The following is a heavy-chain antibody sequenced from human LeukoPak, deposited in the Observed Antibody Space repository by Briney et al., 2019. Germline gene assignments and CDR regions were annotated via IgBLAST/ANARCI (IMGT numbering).Heavy chain of an antibody. D-gene: IGHD2/OR15-2a*01. CDR3: AKDSAGYFQRINWFDP. V-gene: IGHV3-23*01. CDR2: ISGSGGST. CDR1: GFTFSSYA. J-gene: IGHJ5*02. Sequence: TGGSLRLSCAASGFTFSSYAMSWVRQAPGKGLGWVSAISGSGGSTYYADSVKGRFTISRDNSKNTLYLQMNSLRAEDTAVYYCAKDSAGYFQRINWFDPWGQGTLVTVSS.